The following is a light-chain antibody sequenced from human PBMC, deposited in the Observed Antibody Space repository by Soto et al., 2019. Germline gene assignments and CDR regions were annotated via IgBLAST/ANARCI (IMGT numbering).Light chain of an antibody. CDR3: QQYDNLIT. J-gene: IGKJ5*01. Sequence: DIEITQSPSYLSASVGGRVTIAFQASQDISNYLNWYQQKPGKAPKLLIYDASNLETGVPSRFSGSGSGTDFTFTISSLQPEDIATYYCQQYDNLITFGQGTRLEIK. CDR2: DAS. CDR1: QDISNY. V-gene: IGKV1-33*01.